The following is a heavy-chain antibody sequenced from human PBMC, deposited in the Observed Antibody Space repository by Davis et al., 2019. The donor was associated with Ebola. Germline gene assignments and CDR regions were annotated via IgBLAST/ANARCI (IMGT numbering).Heavy chain of an antibody. CDR2: ISYDGSNK. CDR3: ARQGSFYYYYYGMDV. CDR1: GFTFSSYA. V-gene: IGHV3-30-3*01. D-gene: IGHD3-10*01. J-gene: IGHJ6*02. Sequence: PGGSLRLSCAASGFTFSSYAMHWVRQAPGKGLEWVAVISYDGSNKYYADSVKGRFTISRDNSKNTLYLQMNSLRAEDTAVYYCARQGSFYYYYYGMDVWGQGTTVTVSS.